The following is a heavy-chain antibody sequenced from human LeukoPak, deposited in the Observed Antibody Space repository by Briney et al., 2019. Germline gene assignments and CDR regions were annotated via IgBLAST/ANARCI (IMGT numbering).Heavy chain of an antibody. CDR1: GFTFSSYS. D-gene: IGHD5-12*01. CDR3: AKDDVGYDYPLDY. CDR2: ISYDGSKR. V-gene: IGHV3-30*04. J-gene: IGHJ4*02. Sequence: GGSLRLSCAASGFTFSSYSMHWVRQAPGKGLQWVALISYDGSKRYYTDSVEGRFTISRDNSKNTLYLQMNSLRAEDTAVYYCAKDDVGYDYPLDYWGQGTLVAVSS.